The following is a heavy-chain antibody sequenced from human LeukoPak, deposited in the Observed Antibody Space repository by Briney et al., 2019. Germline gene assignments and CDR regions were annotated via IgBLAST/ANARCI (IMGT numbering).Heavy chain of an antibody. Sequence: SETLSLTCTVSGGSISSYYWSWIRQPPGKGLEWVGYIYYTGSTKYNASLKSRVTISVDTSKNQFSLKLSSVTAADTAVYYCARLRPSIGAAGTFDYWGQGTLVTVSS. V-gene: IGHV4-59*08. CDR3: ARLRPSIGAAGTFDY. J-gene: IGHJ4*02. CDR1: GGSISSYY. CDR2: IYYTGST. D-gene: IGHD6-13*01.